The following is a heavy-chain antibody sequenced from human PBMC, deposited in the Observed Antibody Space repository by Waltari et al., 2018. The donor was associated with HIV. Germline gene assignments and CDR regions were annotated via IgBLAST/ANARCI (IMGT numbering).Heavy chain of an antibody. CDR3: ARHRGESVSDAFDM. CDR2: MYYSGST. J-gene: IGHJ3*02. CDR1: GASISSSSYY. Sequence: QLQLQESGPGLVKPSETLSLTCTVSGASISSSSYYWGWIRQPPGKGLEWIGSMYYSGSTDYNPSLKIRVSISVATSKNQFSLKLSSVTAADTAVYYCARHRGESVSDAFDMWGQGTMVTVSS. V-gene: IGHV4-39*01. D-gene: IGHD2-8*01.